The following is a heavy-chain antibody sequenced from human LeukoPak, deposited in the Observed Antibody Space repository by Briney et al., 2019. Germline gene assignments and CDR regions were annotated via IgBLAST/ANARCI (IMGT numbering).Heavy chain of an antibody. CDR3: AYSGSYRAPPY. V-gene: IGHV1-69*06. Sequence: SLKVSCKASGGTFSSYAISWVRQAPGQGLEWMGRIIPVFGTANYAQKFQGRVTITADKSTSTAYMELSSLRSEDTAVYYCAYSGSYRAPPYWGQGTVDTVFS. CDR2: IIPVFGTA. J-gene: IGHJ4*02. CDR1: GGTFSSYA. D-gene: IGHD1-26*01.